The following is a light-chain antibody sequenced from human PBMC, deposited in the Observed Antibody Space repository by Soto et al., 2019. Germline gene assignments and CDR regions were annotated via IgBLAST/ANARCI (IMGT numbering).Light chain of an antibody. J-gene: IGLJ3*02. V-gene: IGLV2-14*01. CDR1: SSDVGGYSH. Sequence: QSALTQPASVSGSPGQSIAISCTGTSSDVGGYSHVSWYQQHPGKAPKLMIYEVYNRPSGVADRFSGSKSGNTASLTISGLQAEDEADYYCSSYTVYRTWVFGGGTKLTVL. CDR2: EVY. CDR3: SSYTVYRTWV.